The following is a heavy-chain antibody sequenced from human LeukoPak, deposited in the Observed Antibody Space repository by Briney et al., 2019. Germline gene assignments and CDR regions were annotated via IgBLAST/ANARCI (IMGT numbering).Heavy chain of an antibody. CDR2: MYSRGDT. V-gene: IGHV3-53*01. CDR1: GFTVSDNY. J-gene: IGHJ5*01. D-gene: IGHD2-2*01. Sequence: GGSLRLSCAASGFTVSDNYMSWVRQAPGKGLEWVSVMYSRGDTYYANSVKGRFTFSRDISKNTLYLQMNGLRNEDTAMYYCARYGPQVPATGVLASWGQGTLVIVSS. CDR3: ARYGPQVPATGVLAS.